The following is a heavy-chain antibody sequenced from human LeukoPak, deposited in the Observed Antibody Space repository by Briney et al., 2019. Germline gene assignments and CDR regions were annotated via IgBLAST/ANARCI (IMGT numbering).Heavy chain of an antibody. CDR1: GFTFSSYW. J-gene: IGHJ3*02. Sequence: GGSLRLSCAASGFTFSSYWMSWVRQAPGKGLEWVANIKQDGSEKYYVDSVKGRFTISRDNAKNSLYLQMNSLRAEDTAVYYCARKSPLGLTGPGRAFDIWGQGTMVTVSS. CDR3: ARKSPLGLTGPGRAFDI. D-gene: IGHD3-9*01. V-gene: IGHV3-7*01. CDR2: IKQDGSEK.